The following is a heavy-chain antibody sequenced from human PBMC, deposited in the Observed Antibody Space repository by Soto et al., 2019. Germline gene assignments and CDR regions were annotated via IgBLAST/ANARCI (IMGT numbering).Heavy chain of an antibody. CDR3: AKDGGADGYFGNWLDP. V-gene: IGHV1-69*15. CDR2: IIPIFGTT. J-gene: IGHJ5*02. CDR1: GGTFSNYA. Sequence: QVQLVQSGAEVKKPGSSVKVSCKASGGTFSNYAITWVGQALGQGFEGGARIIPIFGTTNVAQKFQGRVTITADESTTTAYMELSGLRSHDTAVYYCAKDGGADGYFGNWLDPWGQGTLVTVSS. D-gene: IGHD5-12*01.